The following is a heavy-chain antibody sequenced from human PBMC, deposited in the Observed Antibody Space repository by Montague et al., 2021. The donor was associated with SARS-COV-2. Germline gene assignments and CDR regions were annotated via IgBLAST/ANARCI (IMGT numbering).Heavy chain of an antibody. D-gene: IGHD3-10*01. V-gene: IGHV3-7*03. J-gene: IGHJ6*02. CDR2: IKQDGSEK. CDR3: ARVGLGITMVQGAHYYYYGMDV. CDR1: GFTFSSYS. Sequence: SLRLSCAASGFTFSSYSMNWVRQAPGKGLEWVANIKQDGSEKYYVDSVKGRFTISRDNAKNSLYLQMNSLRAEDTAVYYCARVGLGITMVQGAHYYYYGMDVWGQGTTVTVSS.